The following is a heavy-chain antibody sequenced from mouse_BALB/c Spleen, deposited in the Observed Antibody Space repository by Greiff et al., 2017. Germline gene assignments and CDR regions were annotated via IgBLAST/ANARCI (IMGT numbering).Heavy chain of an antibody. CDR1: GYAFSSYC. D-gene: IGHD1-1*01. V-gene: IGHV1-80*01. Sequence: QVQLQQSGAELVRPGSSVKISCKASGYAFSSYCMNWVKQRPGQGLEWIGQIYPGDGDTNYNGKFKGKATLTADKSSSTAYMQLSSLTSEDSAVYFCASGGYGSSSPWFAYWGQGTLVTVS. CDR3: ASGGYGSSSPWFAY. CDR2: IYPGDGDT. J-gene: IGHJ3*01.